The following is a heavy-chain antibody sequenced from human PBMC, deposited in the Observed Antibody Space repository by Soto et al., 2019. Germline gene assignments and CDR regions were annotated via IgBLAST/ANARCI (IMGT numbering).Heavy chain of an antibody. CDR1: GYTFTGYY. V-gene: IGHV1-2*02. D-gene: IGHD3-10*01. J-gene: IGHJ6*02. CDR2: INPNSGGT. Sequence: ASVKVSCKASGYTFTGYYMHWVRQAPGQGLEWMGWINPNSGGTNYAQKFQGRVTMTRDTSISTAYMELSRLGSDDTAVYYCAREAFDMVRGVATYGMDVWGQGTTVTVSS. CDR3: AREAFDMVRGVATYGMDV.